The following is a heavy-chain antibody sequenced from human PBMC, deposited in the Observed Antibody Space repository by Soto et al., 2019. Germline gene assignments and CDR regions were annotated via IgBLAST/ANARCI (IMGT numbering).Heavy chain of an antibody. V-gene: IGHV2-70*01. CDR1: SLKTKGMC. J-gene: IGHJ2*01. CDR2: IDWDDDK. D-gene: IGHD2-15*01. Sequence: SLKTKGMCVSWIRQPPRKALEWLSLIDWDDDKYYSTSLKTRLTSSKDTSKNQVGLTMTNMDPVDTATYYCVFLFQAEDGIRDTVPVSAFLLNRSSDL. CDR3: VFLFQAEDGIRDTVPVSAFLLNRSSDL.